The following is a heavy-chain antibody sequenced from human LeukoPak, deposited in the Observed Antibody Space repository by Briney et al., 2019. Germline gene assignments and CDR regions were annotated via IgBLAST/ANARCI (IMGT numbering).Heavy chain of an antibody. CDR1: GFTFSNAW. CDR2: IKSKTDGGTT. J-gene: IGHJ4*02. Sequence: PGGSLRLSCAASGFTFSNAWMSWVRQAPGKGLEWVGRIKSKTDGGTTDYAAPVKSRFTISRDDSKNTLYLQMNSLKTEDTAVYYCSTAMVRGVKGTSDYWGQGTLVTVSS. D-gene: IGHD3-10*01. CDR3: STAMVRGVKGTSDY. V-gene: IGHV3-15*01.